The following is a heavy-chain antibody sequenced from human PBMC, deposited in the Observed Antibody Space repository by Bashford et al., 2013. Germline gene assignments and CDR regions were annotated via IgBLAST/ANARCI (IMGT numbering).Heavy chain of an antibody. CDR3: AREGKTAYASSLNWFDP. V-gene: IGHV1-2*02. CDR1: GYFFNSYN. J-gene: IGHJ5*02. D-gene: IGHD2-2*01. Sequence: VASVKVSCKPSGYFFNSYNLCWVRQAPGQGLEYMGWVNPDSGDTYSAPRFQGRVTMTGDTSITTAYLELSSLTSDDTALYYCAREGKTAYASSLNWFDPWGQGTLVTVSS. CDR2: VNPDSGDT.